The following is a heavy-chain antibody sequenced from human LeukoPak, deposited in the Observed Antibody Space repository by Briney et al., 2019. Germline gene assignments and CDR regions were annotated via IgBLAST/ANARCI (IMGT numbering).Heavy chain of an antibody. Sequence: ASVKVSCKAFGYTFTNNWMHWVRQAPGQGGEGMGLISTTGGSTAYAQKFQGRVTLTRDRYTSTDYVELSSLRSEDTAVYYCARDNSVRDEAWWFYPWGQGTLLTVSS. CDR2: ISTTGGST. CDR1: GYTFTNNW. V-gene: IGHV1-46*01. D-gene: IGHD5-24*01. J-gene: IGHJ5*02. CDR3: ARDNSVRDEAWWFYP.